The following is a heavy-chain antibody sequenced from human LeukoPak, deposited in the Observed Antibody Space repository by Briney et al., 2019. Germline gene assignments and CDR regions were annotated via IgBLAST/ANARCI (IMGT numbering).Heavy chain of an antibody. CDR1: GYSFSNYG. CDR2: ISGYNGNT. D-gene: IGHD5-12*01. CDR3: ARDCGYQCLFDY. V-gene: IGHV1-18*01. Sequence: GASVKVSCKASGYSFSNYGISWVRQAPGQGLEWMGWISGYNGNTNYAQKFQGRVTMTTDTSTSTAYMELRSLRFDDTAVYYCARDCGYQCLFDYWGQGTLVTVSS. J-gene: IGHJ4*02.